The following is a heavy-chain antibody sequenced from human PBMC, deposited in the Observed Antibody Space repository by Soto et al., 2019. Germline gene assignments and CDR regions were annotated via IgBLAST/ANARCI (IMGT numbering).Heavy chain of an antibody. D-gene: IGHD2-21*01. J-gene: IGHJ6*02. CDR3: ARGIKSRPYYYYYYGMDV. Sequence: GGSLKISYKGSGYSFSRFWIGWVRQMPRKGLEWMGIIYPGDSDTRYSPSFQGQVTISADKSISTAYLQWSSLKALDTAMYYCARGIKSRPYYYYYYGMDVWGQGTTVTVSS. V-gene: IGHV5-51*01. CDR2: IYPGDSDT. CDR1: GYSFSRFW.